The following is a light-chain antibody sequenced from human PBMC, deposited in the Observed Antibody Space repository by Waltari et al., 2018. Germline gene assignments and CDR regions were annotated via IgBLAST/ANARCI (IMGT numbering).Light chain of an antibody. V-gene: IGKV1-33*01. CDR2: GAS. J-gene: IGKJ5*01. Sequence: DIQLTQSPSSLSASVGDRVTITCQASQDISNYLSWYQQKSGKAPKLLISGASNLELGVPSRVSGSGSWTVFTITITSLQPGDTGMYYCQLYNYPLSITFGQGTRLEI. CDR1: QDISNY. CDR3: QLYNYPLSIT.